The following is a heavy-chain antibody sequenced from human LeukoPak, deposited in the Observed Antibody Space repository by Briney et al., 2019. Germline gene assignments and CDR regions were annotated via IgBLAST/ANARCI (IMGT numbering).Heavy chain of an antibody. J-gene: IGHJ4*02. V-gene: IGHV4-39*01. CDR2: IYYSGST. CDR1: GGSISSSSYY. CDR3: ARHPPSSGRTMNFDY. D-gene: IGHD3-22*01. Sequence: SETLSLTCTVSGGSISSSSYYWGWIRQPPGKGLEWIGSIYYSGSTNYNPSLKSRVTISVDTSKNQFSLKLSSVTAADTAVYYCARHPPSSGRTMNFDYWGQGTLVTVSS.